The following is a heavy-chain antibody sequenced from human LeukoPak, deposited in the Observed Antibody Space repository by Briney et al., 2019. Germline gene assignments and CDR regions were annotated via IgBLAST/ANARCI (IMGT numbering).Heavy chain of an antibody. V-gene: IGHV3-53*01. CDR3: ARVGEHFHWCLVL. Sequence: GGSVRLFYAASWFSVSTKYMNWVHQAPGKGLECVSILYIGSDTYYAHSVKGRFTLARDRSKNNLFLQMNYQTGAHKAVYFCARVGEHFHWCLVLWGRGTLVTVSS. CDR1: WFSVSTKY. D-gene: IGHD3-3*02. CDR2: LYIGSDT. J-gene: IGHJ2*01.